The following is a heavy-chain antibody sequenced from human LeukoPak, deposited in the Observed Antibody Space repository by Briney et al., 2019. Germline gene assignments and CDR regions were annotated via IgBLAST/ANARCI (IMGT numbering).Heavy chain of an antibody. D-gene: IGHD4/OR15-4a*01. CDR1: GGSISSYY. J-gene: IGHJ4*02. CDR3: ARAAAYGATKIDY. CDR2: IYYSGST. Sequence: SETLSLTCTVSGGSISSYYWGWIRQPPGKGLEWIGYIYYSGSTNYNPSLKSRVTISVDTSKNQFSLKLSSVTAADTAVYYCARAAAYGATKIDYWGQGTLVTVSS. V-gene: IGHV4-59*01.